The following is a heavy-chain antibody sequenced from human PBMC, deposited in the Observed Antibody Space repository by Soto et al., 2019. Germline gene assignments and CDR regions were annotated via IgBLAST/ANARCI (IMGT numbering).Heavy chain of an antibody. CDR3: ARHQLGRRNVGFDH. Sequence: QVQLVESGGGVVQPGRSLRLSCAASGFTFSRYGMHWVRQAPGKGLEWVAVIWYDGTKKYYADSVQGRFTISRDTSKNTLYLQMNSLRAEDTAVYYCARHQLGRRNVGFDHWGQGTLVTLSS. CDR2: IWYDGTKK. J-gene: IGHJ4*02. CDR1: GFTFSRYG. D-gene: IGHD1-1*01. V-gene: IGHV3-33*01.